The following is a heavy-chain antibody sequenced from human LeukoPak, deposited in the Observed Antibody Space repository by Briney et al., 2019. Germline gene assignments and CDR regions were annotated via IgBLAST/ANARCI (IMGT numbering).Heavy chain of an antibody. J-gene: IGHJ5*02. D-gene: IGHD3-10*01. V-gene: IGHV1-69*02. CDR1: GGTFSSYT. Sequence: ASVKVSCKASGGTFSSYTISWVRQAPGQGLEWMGRIIPILGIANYAQKFQGRVTITADKSTSTAYMELSSLRSEDTAVYYCGEGLDNGLGRGYNWFDPWGQGTLVTVSS. CDR2: IIPILGIA. CDR3: GEGLDNGLGRGYNWFDP.